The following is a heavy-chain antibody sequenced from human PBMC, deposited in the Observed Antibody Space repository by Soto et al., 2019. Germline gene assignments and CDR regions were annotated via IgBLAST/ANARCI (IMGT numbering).Heavy chain of an antibody. Sequence: PSETLSLTCTVSGGSISSYYWSWIRQPAGKGLEWIGRIYTSGSTNYNPSLKSRVTMSVDTSKNQFSLRLSSVTAADTAVYYCAATGKDIVVVPAATYSDNWFDPWGQGTLVTVPQ. D-gene: IGHD2-2*01. CDR3: AATGKDIVVVPAATYSDNWFDP. CDR2: IYTSGST. J-gene: IGHJ5*02. CDR1: GGSISSYY. V-gene: IGHV4-4*07.